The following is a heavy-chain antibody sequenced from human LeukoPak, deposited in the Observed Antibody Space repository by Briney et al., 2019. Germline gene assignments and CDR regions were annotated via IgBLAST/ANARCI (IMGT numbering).Heavy chain of an antibody. CDR3: ARELRFLEWSLYDY. J-gene: IGHJ4*02. CDR1: GFTFSSYW. D-gene: IGHD3-3*01. CDR2: INSDGSST. Sequence: GGSLRLSCAASGFTFSSYWMHWVRKAPGKGLVWVSRINSDGSSTSYADSVKGRFTISRDNAKDTLYLQMNSLRAEDTAVYYCARELRFLEWSLYDYWGQGTLVTVSS. V-gene: IGHV3-74*01.